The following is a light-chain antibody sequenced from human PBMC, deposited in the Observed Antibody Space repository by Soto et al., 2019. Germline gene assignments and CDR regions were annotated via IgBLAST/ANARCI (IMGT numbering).Light chain of an antibody. J-gene: IGKJ1*01. V-gene: IGKV4-1*01. CDR3: QQYYSVPRT. CDR1: QSVLYSSNNKNY. CDR2: CAS. Sequence: DIVMTQSPDSLAVSLGERATINCKSSQSVLYSSNNKNYLAWYQQKPGQPPKLLIYCASARESGFPDRFRGSVSGTDFTLSISSLQAEDGAVYYCQQYYSVPRTFGQGTKVEIK.